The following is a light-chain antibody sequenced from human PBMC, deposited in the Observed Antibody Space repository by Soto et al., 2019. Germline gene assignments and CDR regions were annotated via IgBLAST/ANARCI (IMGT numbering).Light chain of an antibody. Sequence: EIVFTQSPGTLSLSPGERATLSCSASQSVSSNYLAWYQQKLGQAPRLLIYDASRRATGIPDRFSGSGSGTEFTLTISSLQSEDFAVYYCQQYSNWPPITFGQGTRLEIK. V-gene: IGKV3D-20*02. CDR2: DAS. J-gene: IGKJ5*01. CDR3: QQYSNWPPIT. CDR1: QSVSSNY.